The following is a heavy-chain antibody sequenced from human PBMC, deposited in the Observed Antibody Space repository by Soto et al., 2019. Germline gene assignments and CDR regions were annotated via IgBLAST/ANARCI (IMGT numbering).Heavy chain of an antibody. CDR2: INHSGST. CDR1: GGSFSGYY. CDR3: ARAGTSRNWFDP. V-gene: IGHV4-34*01. Sequence: PSETLSLTCAVYGGSFSGYYWSWIRQPPGKGLEWIGEINHSGSTNYNPSLKSRVTISVDTSKNQFSLKLSSVTAADTAVYYCARAGTSRNWFDPWGQGTLVTVSS. J-gene: IGHJ5*02. D-gene: IGHD2-2*01.